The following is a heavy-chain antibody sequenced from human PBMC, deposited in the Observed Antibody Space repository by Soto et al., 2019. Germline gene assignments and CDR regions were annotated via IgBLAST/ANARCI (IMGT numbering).Heavy chain of an antibody. J-gene: IGHJ4*02. CDR3: ASQHYYDSSGYYVGY. Sequence: SETLSLTCAVSGGSFSRFYWSWIRQPPGMGLEWIGKINHRGSTSYNSSLKARVTISVDTSKSQFSLKLNSVTSADTAVYYCASQHYYDSSGYYVGYWGQGTLVTVSS. V-gene: IGHV4-34*01. CDR1: GGSFSRFY. D-gene: IGHD3-22*01. CDR2: INHRGST.